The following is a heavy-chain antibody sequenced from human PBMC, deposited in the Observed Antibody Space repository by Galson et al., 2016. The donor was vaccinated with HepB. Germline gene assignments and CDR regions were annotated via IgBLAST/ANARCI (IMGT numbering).Heavy chain of an antibody. CDR1: GFTFSNYG. V-gene: IGHV3-33*01. Sequence: SLRLSCAASGFTFSNYGINWVRQAPGKGLEWVAVIWYDGRTKYYADSVKGRFTVSRDNSKNTVYLQMNSLRAEDTAVYYCARGTTLFHYWRATRPYSFDPWGQGTLVIVSS. D-gene: IGHD3-3*02. CDR2: IWYDGRTK. J-gene: IGHJ5*02. CDR3: ARGTTLFHYWRATRPYSFDP.